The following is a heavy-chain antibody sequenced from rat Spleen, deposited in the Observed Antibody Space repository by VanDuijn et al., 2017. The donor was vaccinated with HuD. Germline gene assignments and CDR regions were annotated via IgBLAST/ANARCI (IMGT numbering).Heavy chain of an antibody. V-gene: IGHV5S13*01. Sequence: EVQLVESGGGLVQPGRSLKLSCAASGFTFSNYDMAWVRQAPTKGLEWIASITTGGVHTYYRDSVKGRFTLSRDNAKDTQYLQMDSLRSEDTATYYCARQSNYPSYFDYWGQGVMVTVSS. CDR2: ITTGGVHT. CDR1: GFTFSNYD. D-gene: IGHD1-4*01. J-gene: IGHJ2*01. CDR3: ARQSNYPSYFDY.